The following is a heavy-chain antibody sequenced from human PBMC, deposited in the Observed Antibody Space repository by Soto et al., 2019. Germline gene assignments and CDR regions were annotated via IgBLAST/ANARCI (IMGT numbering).Heavy chain of an antibody. D-gene: IGHD6-25*01. CDR1: GGSISSGDYY. Sequence: QVQLQESGPGLVKPSQTLSLTCTVSGGSISSGDYYWSWIRQPPGKGLEWIGNTYNNGHTFHNPSLTNRLTILLDTSKNQFSLKWTSVTAADTAAYYCAGGKAAHFYNGMDVWGQGTTVTVSS. V-gene: IGHV4-30-4*01. CDR3: AGGKAAHFYNGMDV. J-gene: IGHJ6*02. CDR2: TYNNGHT.